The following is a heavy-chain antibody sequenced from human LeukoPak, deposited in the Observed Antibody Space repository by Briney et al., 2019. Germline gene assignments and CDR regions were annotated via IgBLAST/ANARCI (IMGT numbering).Heavy chain of an antibody. CDR3: ARFLRIAAAGTNWFDP. Sequence: SVKVSCKASGGTFSSYAISWVRQAPGQGLKWMGRIIPILGIANYAQKFQGRVTITADKSTSTAYMELSSLRSEDTAVYYCARFLRIAAAGTNWFDPWGQGTLVTVSS. D-gene: IGHD6-13*01. J-gene: IGHJ5*02. V-gene: IGHV1-69*04. CDR1: GGTFSSYA. CDR2: IIPILGIA.